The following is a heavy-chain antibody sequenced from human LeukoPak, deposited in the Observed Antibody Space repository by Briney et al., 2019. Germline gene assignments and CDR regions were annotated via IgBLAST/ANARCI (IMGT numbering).Heavy chain of an antibody. D-gene: IGHD3-22*01. CDR3: ARFPEITMIVVVEYYFDY. CDR1: GFTFSSYA. Sequence: GGSLRLSCAASGFTFSSYAMHWVRQAPGKGLEWVAVISYDGSNKYYADSVKGRFTISRDNSKNTLYLQMNSLRAEDTAVYYCARFPEITMIVVVEYYFDYWGQGTLVTVSS. V-gene: IGHV3-30-3*01. J-gene: IGHJ4*02. CDR2: ISYDGSNK.